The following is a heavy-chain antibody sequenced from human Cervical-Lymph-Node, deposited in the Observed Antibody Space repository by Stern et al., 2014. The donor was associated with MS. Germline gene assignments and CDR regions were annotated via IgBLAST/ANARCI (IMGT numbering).Heavy chain of an antibody. CDR3: ATLGVTTGDFDP. D-gene: IGHD4-17*01. CDR2: IIPILSIT. V-gene: IGHV1-69*09. Sequence: MQLVESGSEVKKPGSSVRVSCKASGGTFSSSGISWVRQAPGQGLEWMGRIIPILSITNSSQNFQGRVTITADKSTSTAYMELISLRSEDTALYYCATLGVTTGDFDPWGQGTLVTVSS. CDR1: GGTFSSSG. J-gene: IGHJ5*02.